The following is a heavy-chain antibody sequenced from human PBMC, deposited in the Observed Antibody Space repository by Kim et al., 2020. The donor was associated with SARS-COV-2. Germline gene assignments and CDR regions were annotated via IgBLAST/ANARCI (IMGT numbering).Heavy chain of an antibody. CDR3: ARPGYYDSSGYYRPDAFDI. CDR2: IYPGDSDT. D-gene: IGHD3-22*01. J-gene: IGHJ3*02. Sequence: GESLKISCKGSGYSFISYWIGWVRQMPGKGLEWMGIIYPGDSDTRYSPSFQGQVTISADKSISTAYLQWSSLKASDTAMYYCARPGYYDSSGYYRPDAFDIWGQGTMVTVSS. CDR1: GYSFISYW. V-gene: IGHV5-51*01.